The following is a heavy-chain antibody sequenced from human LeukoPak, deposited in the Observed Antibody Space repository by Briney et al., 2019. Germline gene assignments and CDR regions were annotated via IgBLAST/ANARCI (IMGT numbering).Heavy chain of an antibody. D-gene: IGHD1-1*01. J-gene: IGHJ4*02. CDR1: GYSISSGYY. CDR3: AREGVREGFDY. V-gene: IGHV4-38-2*02. CDR2: IYHSGST. Sequence: PSETLSLTCTVSGYSISSGYYWGWIRQPPGKGLEWIGSIYHSGSTYYNPSLKSRVTISVDTSKNQFSLKLSSVTAADTAVYYCAREGVREGFDYWGQGTLVTVSS.